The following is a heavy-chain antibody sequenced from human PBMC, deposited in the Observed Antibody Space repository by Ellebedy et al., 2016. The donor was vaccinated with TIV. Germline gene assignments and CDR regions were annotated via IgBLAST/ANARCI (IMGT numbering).Heavy chain of an antibody. CDR2: ISQSGFT. V-gene: IGHV4-34*01. Sequence: MPGGSLRLSCAVSGGSSSGYYWTWIRQSPGKGLEWIASISQSGFTNYNPSLKSRVTMSADTSKNQFSLKVTSVTAADTAIYYCATGLGYGVLDFWGQGTLVSVSS. CDR1: GGSSSGYY. J-gene: IGHJ4*02. CDR3: ATGLGYGVLDF. D-gene: IGHD4-17*01.